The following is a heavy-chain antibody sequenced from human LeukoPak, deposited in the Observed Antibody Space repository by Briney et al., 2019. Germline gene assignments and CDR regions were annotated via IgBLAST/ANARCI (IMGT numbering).Heavy chain of an antibody. D-gene: IGHD1-26*01. J-gene: IGHJ4*02. CDR2: INHSGST. V-gene: IGHV4-34*01. CDR1: GGSFSGYY. CDR3: ARAHPSGSYGY. Sequence: SGTLSLTCAVYGGSFSGYYWSWIRQPPGKGLEWIGEINHSGSTNYNPSLKSRVTISVDTSKNQFSLKLSSVTAADTAVYYCARAHPSGSYGYWGQGTLVTVSS.